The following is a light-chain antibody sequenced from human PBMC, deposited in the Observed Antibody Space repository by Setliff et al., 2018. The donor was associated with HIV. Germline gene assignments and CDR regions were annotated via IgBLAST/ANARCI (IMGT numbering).Light chain of an antibody. CDR2: QAS. CDR1: SGDVGRYNL. CDR3: CSYGGYNTFYV. V-gene: IGLV2-23*01. J-gene: IGLJ1*01. Sequence: QSALTQPASVSGSPGQSITISCTGTSGDVGRYNLVSWYQQQPGKPPKLMIYQASKRPSGVSNRFSGSKSGTTASLTISGLQAEDEADYYCCSYGGYNTFYVFGSGTKGTVL.